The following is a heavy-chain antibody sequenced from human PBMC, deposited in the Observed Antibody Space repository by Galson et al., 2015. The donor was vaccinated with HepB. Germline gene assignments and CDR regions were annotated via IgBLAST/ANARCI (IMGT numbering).Heavy chain of an antibody. Sequence: SVKVSCKASGGTLRNYGISWVRQAPGQGLEWMGGINPVFGTAHYAQKFQDRVTISANRSTNTAYMELITLTSEDAAVYYCAGKAAVTPGYLAYWGQGTLVTVSS. V-gene: IGHV1-69*06. J-gene: IGHJ4*02. D-gene: IGHD6-13*01. CDR1: GGTLRNYG. CDR3: AGKAAVTPGYLAY. CDR2: INPVFGTA.